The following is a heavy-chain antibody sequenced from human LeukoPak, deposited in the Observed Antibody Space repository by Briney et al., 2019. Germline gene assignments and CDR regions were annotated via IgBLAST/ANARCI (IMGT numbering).Heavy chain of an antibody. CDR2: TNYRSKWYN. CDR1: GDSVSGNIVA. Sequence: PSQTLSLTCDISGDSVSGNIVAWNWISQSPSRGLEWLGRTNYRSKWYNDYAVSVRGRITINPDTSKNRFSLQLDSVTPEDTAVYYCARGSSGSFDYWGQGTLVTVSS. CDR3: ARGSSGSFDY. J-gene: IGHJ4*02. V-gene: IGHV6-1*01. D-gene: IGHD6-19*01.